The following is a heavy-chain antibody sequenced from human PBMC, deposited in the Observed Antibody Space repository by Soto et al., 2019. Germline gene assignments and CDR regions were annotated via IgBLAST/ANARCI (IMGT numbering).Heavy chain of an antibody. V-gene: IGHV5-51*01. CDR2: IYPGDSDT. D-gene: IGHD3-22*01. CDR1: GYSFTSYW. Sequence: PGESLKISCKGSGYSFTSYWIGWVRQMPGKGLEWMGIIYPGDSDTRYSPSFQGQVTISADKSISTAYLQWSSLKASDTAMYYCARGAYYYDSSGYYYVRVLDYWGQGTLVTVTS. CDR3: ARGAYYYDSSGYYYVRVLDY. J-gene: IGHJ4*02.